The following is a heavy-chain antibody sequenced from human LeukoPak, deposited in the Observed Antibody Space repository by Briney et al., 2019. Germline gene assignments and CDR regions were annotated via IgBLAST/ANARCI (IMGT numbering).Heavy chain of an antibody. J-gene: IGHJ6*02. CDR1: GFTFDDYA. D-gene: IGHD6-13*01. Sequence: GGSLRLSCAASGFTFDDYAMHWVRQAPGKGLEWVSGISWNSGSIGYADSVKGRFTIPRDNAKNSLYLQMNSLRAEDTALYYCAKGSPPSSSWLRPSSYYYGMDVWGQGTTVTVSS. CDR3: AKGSPPSSSWLRPSSYYYGMDV. CDR2: ISWNSGSI. V-gene: IGHV3-9*01.